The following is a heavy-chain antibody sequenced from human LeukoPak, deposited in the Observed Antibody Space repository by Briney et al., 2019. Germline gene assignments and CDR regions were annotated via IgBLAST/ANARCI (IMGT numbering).Heavy chain of an antibody. J-gene: IGHJ6*02. CDR3: AKDRLLWFGELSPYYYYYGMDV. V-gene: IGHV3-11*01. CDR2: ISSSRDII. Sequence: PGGSLRLSCAASGFTFSDYYMSWIRQAPGKGLEWVSYISSSRDIIYHADSVKGRFAISRDNAKNSLYLQMNSLRAEDTAVYYCAKDRLLWFGELSPYYYYYGMDVWGQGTTVTVSS. D-gene: IGHD3-10*01. CDR1: GFTFSDYY.